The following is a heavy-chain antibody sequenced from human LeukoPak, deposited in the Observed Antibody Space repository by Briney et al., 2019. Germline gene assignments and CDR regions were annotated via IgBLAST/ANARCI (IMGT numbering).Heavy chain of an antibody. Sequence: QPGGSLRLSCAASGFTFSTYWMSWVRQAPGKGLEWVATIKQDGSEKYYVDSVKGRFSISRDNAKNSLYLQMNSLRAEDTGVYYCAAQLARGVDYWGQGTLVTVSS. CDR3: AAQLARGVDY. CDR2: IKQDGSEK. J-gene: IGHJ4*02. D-gene: IGHD6-6*01. V-gene: IGHV3-7*01. CDR1: GFTFSTYW.